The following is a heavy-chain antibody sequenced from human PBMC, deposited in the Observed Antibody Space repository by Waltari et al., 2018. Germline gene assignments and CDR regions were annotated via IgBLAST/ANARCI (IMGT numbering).Heavy chain of an antibody. CDR2: INPNTGAA. CDR3: ARGDNWNDRLDF. Sequence: QVQLVQSGAEVKKPGASVRVSCKASGYTFISYDLNWVRQAPGQGLEWMGWINPNTGAARFAQNFQYRVTMTRSTSETTAYMEISDLTSHDTAVYYCARGDNWNDRLDFWGQGTKVTVSS. D-gene: IGHD1-1*01. V-gene: IGHV1-8*01. CDR1: GYTFISYD. J-gene: IGHJ3*01.